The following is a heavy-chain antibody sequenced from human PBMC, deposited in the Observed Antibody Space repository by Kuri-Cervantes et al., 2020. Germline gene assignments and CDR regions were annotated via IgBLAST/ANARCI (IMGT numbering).Heavy chain of an antibody. D-gene: IGHD3-10*01. CDR1: GFTFSSYW. CDR3: ARGMGRYGSGSYVFDY. CDR2: INQDGSER. J-gene: IGHJ4*02. V-gene: IGHV3-7*01. Sequence: GGSLRLSCAASGFTFSSYWMSWVRQAPGKGLEWVANINQDGSERYYVDSVKGRFSISRDNAKNSLYLQVNSLRAEDTAVYYCARGMGRYGSGSYVFDYWGQGTLVTVSS.